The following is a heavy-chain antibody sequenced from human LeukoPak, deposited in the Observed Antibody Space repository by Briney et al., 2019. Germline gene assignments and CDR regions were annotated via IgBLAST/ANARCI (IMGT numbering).Heavy chain of an antibody. D-gene: IGHD3-22*01. Sequence: GGSLRLSCAVSGITLSNYAMTWVRQAPGKGLEWVAGISGSGGGTNYADSVKGRFTISRDNYKNTLYLQMNSLGAEDTAMYFCAKRGVVIRVILVGFHKEAYYFDSWGQGALVTVSS. CDR2: ISGSGGGT. CDR3: AKRGVVIRVILVGFHKEAYYFDS. V-gene: IGHV3-23*01. J-gene: IGHJ4*02. CDR1: GITLSNYA.